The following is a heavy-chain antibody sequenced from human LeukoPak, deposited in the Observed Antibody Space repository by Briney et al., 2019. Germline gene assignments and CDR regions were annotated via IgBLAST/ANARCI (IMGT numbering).Heavy chain of an antibody. CDR1: GFTFSDYH. J-gene: IGHJ4*02. V-gene: IGHV3-11*01. Sequence: GGSLRLSCAASGFTFSDYHMSWIRQAPGKGLEWVSYISSSGSTIYYADSVKGRFTISRDNAKNSLYLQMNSLRAEDTAVYYCARRRDSGSLRHFDYWGQGTLVTVSS. CDR3: ARRRDSGSLRHFDY. CDR2: ISSSGSTI. D-gene: IGHD1-26*01.